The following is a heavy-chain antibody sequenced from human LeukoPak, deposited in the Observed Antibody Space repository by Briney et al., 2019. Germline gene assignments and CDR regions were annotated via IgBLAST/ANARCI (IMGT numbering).Heavy chain of an antibody. CDR3: AKSREEIRGLDAFDI. CDR1: GGSISSDDYC. Sequence: PSETLSLTCAVSGGSISSDDYCWNWIRQHPGKGLEWIGYIYYSGSTYYNPSLKSRVALSVDTSKNQFSLKLSSLTAADTAVYYCAKSREEIRGLDAFDIWGQGTMVTVSS. J-gene: IGHJ3*02. CDR2: IYYSGST. D-gene: IGHD5-24*01. V-gene: IGHV4-31*11.